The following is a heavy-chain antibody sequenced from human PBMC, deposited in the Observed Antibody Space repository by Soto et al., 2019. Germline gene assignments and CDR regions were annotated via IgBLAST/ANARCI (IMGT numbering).Heavy chain of an antibody. CDR2: IIPIFGTA. CDR1: GGTFSSYA. CDR3: AREGYYYDSSGRTPYYYYYGMDV. J-gene: IGHJ6*02. D-gene: IGHD3-22*01. V-gene: IGHV1-69*13. Sequence: SVKVSCKASGGTFSSYAISWVRQAPGQGLEWMGGIIPIFGTANYAQKFQGRVTITADESTSTAYMELSSLRSEDTAVYYCAREGYYYDSSGRTPYYYYYGMDVWG.